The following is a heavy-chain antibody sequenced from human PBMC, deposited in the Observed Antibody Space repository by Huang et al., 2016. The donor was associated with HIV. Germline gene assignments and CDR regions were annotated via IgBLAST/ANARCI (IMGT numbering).Heavy chain of an antibody. J-gene: IGHJ6*02. CDR1: TATFNAYW. CDR2: IKQDGSEK. Sequence: LVESGGGVVQPGGSRRLSCAGSTATFNAYWMSWVRQRPGQGVEWGANIKQDGSEKYYMDSVEGRFNISRDNVKKLLFLEMNNLRVADTAVYYCATKASAMDIWGQGTTVIVSS. CDR3: ATKASAMDI. D-gene: IGHD1-7*01. V-gene: IGHV3-7*01.